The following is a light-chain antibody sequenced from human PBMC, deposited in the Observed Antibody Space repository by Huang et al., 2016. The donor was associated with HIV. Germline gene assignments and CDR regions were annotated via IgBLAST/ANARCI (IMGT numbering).Light chain of an antibody. CDR2: DVS. CDR3: QQRSNWPQLT. CDR1: QSISSY. J-gene: IGKJ4*01. Sequence: EIVLTQSPATLSLSPGDRATLSCRASQSISSYLAWYQQKPGQAPRPLMYDVSNRTTGIPARFSGSGSGTHFTLTINSLEPEDFAVYYCQQRSNWPQLTFGGGTKLEIK. V-gene: IGKV3-11*01.